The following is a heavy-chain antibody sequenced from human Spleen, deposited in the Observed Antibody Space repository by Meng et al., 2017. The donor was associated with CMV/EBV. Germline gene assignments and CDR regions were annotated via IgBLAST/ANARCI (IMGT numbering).Heavy chain of an antibody. CDR2: IAFSGAPI. CDR3: ARGGVSVNGWERYYYYGLDV. D-gene: IGHD3-10*01. Sequence: GESLKISCAASGFTFSSYELNWVRQAPGKGLEWLAYIAFSGAPIYYADSVKGRFTISRDNAKNSLYLQMNSLRGEDTAVYYCARGGVSVNGWERYYYYGLDVWGRGTPVTVSS. CDR1: GFTFSSYE. V-gene: IGHV3-48*03. J-gene: IGHJ6*02.